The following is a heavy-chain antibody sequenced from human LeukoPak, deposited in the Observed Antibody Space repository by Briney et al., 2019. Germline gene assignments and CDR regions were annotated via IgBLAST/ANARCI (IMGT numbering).Heavy chain of an antibody. V-gene: IGHV4-4*02. CDR2: MYHTGSP. J-gene: IGHJ5*02. CDR1: GGSISSNNW. CDR3: ARGDYYAGGGRNWFDP. Sequence: SETLSLTCAVSGGSISSNNWWSWVRQPPGKGLEWIGEMYHTGSPNYNPSLRSRVTISVDKWKNQFSLNLSSVTAADTAVFYCARGDYYAGGGRNWFDPWSQGTLVTVSS. D-gene: IGHD3-16*01.